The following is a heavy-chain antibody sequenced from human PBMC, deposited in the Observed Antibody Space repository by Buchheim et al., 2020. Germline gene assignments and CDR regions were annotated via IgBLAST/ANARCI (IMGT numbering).Heavy chain of an antibody. Sequence: QVQLVQSGAEVKKPGASVKVSSKASGYTFTNYYMHWVRPAPGQGLEWLGMINPDGGSTNYAQKFQGRVTMTRDTSMSTVYMELSSLRSEDTAVYSCAREGYSSSWGGYWGQGTL. J-gene: IGHJ4*02. CDR1: GYTFTNYY. D-gene: IGHD6-13*01. CDR3: AREGYSSSWGGY. CDR2: INPDGGST. V-gene: IGHV1-46*01.